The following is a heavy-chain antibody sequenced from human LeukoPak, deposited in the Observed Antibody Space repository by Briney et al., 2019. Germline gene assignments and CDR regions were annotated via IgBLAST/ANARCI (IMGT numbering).Heavy chain of an antibody. Sequence: PGGSLRLSCEVSGFTFTRYGMHWVRQAPGKGLEWVAVVWHDGSDNAYADSVKGRFTISRDDTKNMLYLQMNSLRAEDTALYYCARDRTYCSSTSCTRLGMGVWGQGTTVTVSS. V-gene: IGHV3-33*01. J-gene: IGHJ6*02. CDR3: ARDRTYCSSTSCTRLGMGV. CDR1: GFTFTRYG. D-gene: IGHD2-2*01. CDR2: VWHDGSDN.